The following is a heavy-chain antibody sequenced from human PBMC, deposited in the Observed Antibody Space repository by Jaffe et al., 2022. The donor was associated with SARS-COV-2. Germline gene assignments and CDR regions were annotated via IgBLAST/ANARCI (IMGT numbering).Heavy chain of an antibody. CDR2: IYYSGTA. J-gene: IGHJ6*02. V-gene: IGHV4-39*01. CDR3: ARSRDFWSDSRQYYHYGMDV. D-gene: IGHD3-3*01. CDR1: GGPIRSSSFY. Sequence: QPQLQESGPGLVKPSETLSLTCTVSGGPIRSSSFYWGWIRQPPGKGLEWIGNIYYSGTAYYNPPLKSRVTISIDTPKNEFSLKLSSVTAADTAVYYCARSRDFWSDSRQYYHYGMDVWGQGTTVTVSS.